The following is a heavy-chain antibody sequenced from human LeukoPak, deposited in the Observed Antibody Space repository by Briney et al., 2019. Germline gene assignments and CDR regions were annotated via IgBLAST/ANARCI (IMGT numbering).Heavy chain of an antibody. J-gene: IGHJ3*02. CDR1: GFTFSSYA. V-gene: IGHV3-23*01. CDR3: ARAPTYYDFWSGPRLPDPNNDAFDI. Sequence: PGGSLRLSCAASGFTFSSYAMSWVRQAPGKGLEWVSAISGSGGSTYYADSVKGRFTISRDNSKNTLYLQMNSLRAEDTAVYYCARAPTYYDFWSGPRLPDPNNDAFDIWGQGTMVTVSS. CDR2: ISGSGGST. D-gene: IGHD3-3*01.